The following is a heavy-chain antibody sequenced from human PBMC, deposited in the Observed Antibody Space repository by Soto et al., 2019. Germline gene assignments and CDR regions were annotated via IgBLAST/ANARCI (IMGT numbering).Heavy chain of an antibody. D-gene: IGHD3-3*01. CDR1: NGCRSRYY. V-gene: IGHV4-59*01. J-gene: IGHJ6*04. CDR2: IYYSGST. Sequence: SVGNGCRSRYYWSRIRKTKGKGLEWIGYIYYSGSTNYNPSLKSRVTISVDTSKNQFSLKLSSVTAADTAVYYCASFYFGETESTPYDYYGMAVLGKGTTVTVSS. CDR3: ASFYFGETESTPYDYYGMAV.